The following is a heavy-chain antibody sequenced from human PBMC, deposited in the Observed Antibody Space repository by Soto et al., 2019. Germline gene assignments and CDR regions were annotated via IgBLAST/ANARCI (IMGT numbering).Heavy chain of an antibody. CDR2: IIPILGIA. Sequence: ASVKVSCKASGGTFSSYTISWVRQAPGQGLEWMGRIIPILGIANYAQKFQGRVTITADKSTSTAYMELSSLRSEDTAVYYCAARGGVATISRNWFDPWGQGTLVTVSS. J-gene: IGHJ5*02. CDR3: AARGGVATISRNWFDP. CDR1: GGTFSSYT. D-gene: IGHD5-12*01. V-gene: IGHV1-69*02.